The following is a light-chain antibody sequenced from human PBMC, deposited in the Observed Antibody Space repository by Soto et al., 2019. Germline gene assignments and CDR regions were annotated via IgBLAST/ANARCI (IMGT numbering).Light chain of an antibody. V-gene: IGKV3-11*01. CDR2: DAS. CDR1: QSVSSY. J-gene: IGKJ1*01. CDR3: QQRSNWPHT. Sequence: EIVLTQSPATLSLSPGERATLSCRASQSVSSYLAWYQQKPGQAPRLLIYDASNRATGIPARFSGSGSGTAFTLTISSPEPEDFAVYYCQQRSNWPHTFGQGTKVEIK.